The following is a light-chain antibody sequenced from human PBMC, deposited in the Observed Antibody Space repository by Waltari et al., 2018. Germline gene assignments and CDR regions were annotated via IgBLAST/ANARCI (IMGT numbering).Light chain of an antibody. CDR2: TNN. CDR1: SSNIGSNT. V-gene: IGLV1-44*01. J-gene: IGLJ2*01. CDR3: AAWDDSLNVVL. Sequence: QSVLTQPPSASGTPGQRVTISCSGSSSNIGSNTVNWYQQLPGTAPKLLIYTNNQRPSVVPDRFSGSKSGTSASLAISGLQSEDEADYYWAAWDDSLNVVLFGGGTKLTVL.